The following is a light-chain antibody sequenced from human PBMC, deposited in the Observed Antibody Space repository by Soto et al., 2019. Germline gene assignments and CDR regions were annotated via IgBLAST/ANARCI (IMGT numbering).Light chain of an antibody. V-gene: IGKV1-39*01. Sequence: DIPMTQSPSSLSASVGDRVTITCRASQSIRYLNWYQQIPGKAPKLLISAASNLQSGVPSRFSGSGSGTDFSLTINTLQREDFATYYCQQSDYVPLTFGGGTKVEIK. CDR2: AAS. CDR3: QQSDYVPLT. CDR1: QSIRY. J-gene: IGKJ4*01.